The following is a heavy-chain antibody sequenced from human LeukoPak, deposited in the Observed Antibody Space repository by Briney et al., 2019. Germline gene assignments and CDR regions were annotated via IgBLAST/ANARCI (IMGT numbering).Heavy chain of an antibody. CDR1: GFTFSSYS. J-gene: IGHJ4*02. CDR3: ARDGITMVRGVTSHFDY. Sequence: GGSLRLSCAASGFTFSSYSVNWVRQAPGKGLEWVSSISSSSSYIYYADSVKRRFTISRDNAKNSLYLQMNSLRAEDTAVYYCARDGITMVRGVTSHFDYWGQGTLVTVSS. CDR2: ISSSSSYI. D-gene: IGHD3-10*01. V-gene: IGHV3-21*01.